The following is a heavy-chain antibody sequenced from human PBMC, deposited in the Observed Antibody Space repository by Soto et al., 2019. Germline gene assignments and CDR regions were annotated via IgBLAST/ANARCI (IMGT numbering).Heavy chain of an antibody. V-gene: IGHV3-21*01. CDR3: ARDLYGSGSPVPDY. CDR2: ISSSSSYI. J-gene: IGHJ4*02. CDR1: GFTFSSYS. Sequence: EVQLVESGGGLVQPGGSLRLSCAASGFTFSSYSMNWVRQAPGKGLEWVSSISSSSSYIYYADSVKGRFTISRDNAKNSLYLQMNSLRAEDTAVYYCARDLYGSGSPVPDYWGQGTLVTVCS. D-gene: IGHD3-10*01.